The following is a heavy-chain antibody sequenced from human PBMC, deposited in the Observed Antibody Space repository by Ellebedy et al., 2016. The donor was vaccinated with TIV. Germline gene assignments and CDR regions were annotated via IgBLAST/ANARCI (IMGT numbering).Heavy chain of an antibody. CDR2: ISAQNGGT. CDR1: GYTLTSHG. Sequence: AASVKVSCKASGYTLTSHGISWARQAPGQGLEWMGWISAQNGGTNYAQKFRGRVTMTTNTPTGTANMELRSLTADDTAVYYCARDETPDNFDYWGQGTLVTVSS. V-gene: IGHV1-18*01. J-gene: IGHJ4*02. CDR3: ARDETPDNFDY.